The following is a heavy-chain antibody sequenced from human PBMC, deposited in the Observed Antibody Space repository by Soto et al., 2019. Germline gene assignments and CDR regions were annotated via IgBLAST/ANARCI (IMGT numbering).Heavy chain of an antibody. CDR2: ISRSSTGI. J-gene: IGHJ6*02. CDR1: GFTFSLYS. V-gene: IGHV3-48*02. D-gene: IGHD3-10*01. Sequence: EVQLVESGGGLVQPGGSLRLSCAASGFTFSLYSMSWVRQAPGKGLEWVSYISRSSTGIHYAVSVKGRFTISRDDAASSRHLQMNSVRDGDTAVYYCARAVTWGLDVWGQGTTVSISS. CDR3: ARAVTWGLDV.